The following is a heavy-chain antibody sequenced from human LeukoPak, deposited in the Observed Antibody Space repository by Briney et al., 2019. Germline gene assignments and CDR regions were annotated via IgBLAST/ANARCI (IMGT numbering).Heavy chain of an antibody. CDR2: ISSTSSTI. Sequence: GGSLRLSCAASGFTFSSYSMNWVRQAPGKALEWVSYISSTSSTIFYADSVKGRFTISRDNAKNSLYLQMNSLRAEDTAVYYCARGPSRFQEYYYYGMDVWGQGTTVTVSS. J-gene: IGHJ6*02. V-gene: IGHV3-48*01. CDR1: GFTFSSYS. D-gene: IGHD3-16*01. CDR3: ARGPSRFQEYYYYGMDV.